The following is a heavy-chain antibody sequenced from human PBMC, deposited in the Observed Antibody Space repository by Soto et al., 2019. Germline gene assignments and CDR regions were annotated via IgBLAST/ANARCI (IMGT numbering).Heavy chain of an antibody. D-gene: IGHD3-3*01. CDR3: ARVGSALLEWLLYYYFDY. Sequence: QVQLQQWGAGLLKPSETLSLTCAVYGGSFSGYYWSWIRQPPGKGLEWIGEINHSGSTNYNPSLKSRVTISVDTSKNQFSLKLSSVTAADTAVYYCARVGSALLEWLLYYYFDYWGQGTLVTVSS. CDR2: INHSGST. CDR1: GGSFSGYY. J-gene: IGHJ4*02. V-gene: IGHV4-34*01.